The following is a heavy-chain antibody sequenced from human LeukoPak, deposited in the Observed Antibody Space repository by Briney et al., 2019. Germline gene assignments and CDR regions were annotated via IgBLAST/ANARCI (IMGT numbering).Heavy chain of an antibody. J-gene: IGHJ5*02. Sequence: SETLSLTCTVSGYSISSGNYWDWIRQPPGKGLEWIGSIYYSGSTYYNPSLKSRVTISVDTSKNQFSLKLSSVTAADTAVYYCARDSGTTGEVKFDPWGQGTLVTVSS. D-gene: IGHD3-10*01. CDR1: GYSISSGNY. V-gene: IGHV4-38-2*02. CDR3: ARDSGTTGEVKFDP. CDR2: IYYSGST.